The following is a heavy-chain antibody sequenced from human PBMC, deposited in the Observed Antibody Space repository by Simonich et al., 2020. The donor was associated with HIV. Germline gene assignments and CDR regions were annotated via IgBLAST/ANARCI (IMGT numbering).Heavy chain of an antibody. J-gene: IGHJ4*02. D-gene: IGHD4-17*01. Sequence: QVQLQQWGAGLLKPSETLSLTCAVYGGSFSGYYWPWIRPSPGKGLEWIGEINHSGITNYNPSLKSRVTISLDTSKNQFSLKLNSVTAADTAVYYCARGTVTGGDARFDYWGQGTLVTVSS. CDR3: ARGTVTGGDARFDY. CDR1: GGSFSGYY. V-gene: IGHV4-34*01. CDR2: INHSGIT.